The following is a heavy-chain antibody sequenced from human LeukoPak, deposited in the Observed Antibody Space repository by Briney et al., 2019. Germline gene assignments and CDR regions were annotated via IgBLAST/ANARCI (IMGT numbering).Heavy chain of an antibody. J-gene: IGHJ5*02. CDR2: IRYDGSNK. V-gene: IGHV3-30*02. CDR1: GFTFSSYA. D-gene: IGHD5-18*01. Sequence: PGGSLRLSCAASGFTFSSYAMSWVRQAPGKGLGWVAFIRYDGSNKYYADSVKGRFTISRDNSKNTLYLQMNSLRAEDTAVYYCAKDREIQQRGGGWFDPWGQGTLVTVSS. CDR3: AKDREIQQRGGGWFDP.